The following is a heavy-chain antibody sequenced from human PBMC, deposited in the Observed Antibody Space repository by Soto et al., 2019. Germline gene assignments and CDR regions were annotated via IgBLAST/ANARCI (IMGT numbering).Heavy chain of an antibody. CDR2: IIPIFGTA. CDR1: GGTLSSYA. Sequence: SVKVSCKASGGTLSSYAISWVRQAPGQGLEWMGGIIPIFGTANYAQKFQGRVTITADESTSTAYMELSSLRSEDTAVYYCARDGWVAAAGTGGYYYYGMDVWGQGTTVTVSS. V-gene: IGHV1-69*13. D-gene: IGHD6-13*01. J-gene: IGHJ6*02. CDR3: ARDGWVAAAGTGGYYYYGMDV.